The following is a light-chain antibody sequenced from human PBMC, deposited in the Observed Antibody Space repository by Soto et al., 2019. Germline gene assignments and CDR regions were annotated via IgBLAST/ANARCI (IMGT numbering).Light chain of an antibody. J-gene: IGKJ4*01. V-gene: IGKV1-39*01. CDR1: QTINNY. CDR3: QESITAPLT. CDR2: AAS. Sequence: DIQMTQSPSSLSASVGDRVTITCRASQTINNYLNWYQQKPGKAPKLLIYAASSLQSGVPSRFSGSGSGTDSTLTISSLQAEDSATYFCQESITAPLTFGGGTKVEVK.